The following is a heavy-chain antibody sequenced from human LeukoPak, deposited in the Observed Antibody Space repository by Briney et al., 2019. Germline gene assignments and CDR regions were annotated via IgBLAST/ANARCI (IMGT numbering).Heavy chain of an antibody. CDR1: GFTFDDYG. J-gene: IGHJ4*02. CDR3: ARDRGWELHSFDY. D-gene: IGHD2-15*01. Sequence: PGGSLRLSCAASGFTFDDYGMTWVRQAPGKGLEWVSGTAWNGGTTAYGDSVKGRFSISRDNAKNSLYLQMNSLRAEDTAVYYCARDRGWELHSFDYWGQGTLVTVSS. V-gene: IGHV3-20*04. CDR2: TAWNGGTT.